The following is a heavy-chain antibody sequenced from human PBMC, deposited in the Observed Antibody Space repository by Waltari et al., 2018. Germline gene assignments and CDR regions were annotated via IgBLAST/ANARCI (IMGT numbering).Heavy chain of an antibody. J-gene: IGHJ4*02. Sequence: QLQLQESGPGLVKPSETLSLTCTVSGASISSSGYYWGWIRQPPGKGLEWIGSIYYSGSTYYNPSLKSRVTISVDPSKNQFSLKLSSVTAADTAVYYCARLAGTVDYWGQGTLVTVSS. CDR2: IYYSGST. CDR1: GASISSSGYY. V-gene: IGHV4-39*01. CDR3: ARLAGTVDY. D-gene: IGHD6-19*01.